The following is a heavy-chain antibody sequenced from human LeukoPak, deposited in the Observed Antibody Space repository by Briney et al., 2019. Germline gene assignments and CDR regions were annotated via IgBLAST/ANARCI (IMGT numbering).Heavy chain of an antibody. CDR1: GYTLTELS. V-gene: IGHV1-24*01. Sequence: ASVKVSCKVSGYTLTELSMHWVQQAPGKGLEWMGGFDPEDGETIYAQKFQGRVTMTEDTSTDTAYMELSSLRSEDTAVYYCATAPYSSGWYVFDYWGQGTLVTVSS. CDR3: ATAPYSSGWYVFDY. CDR2: FDPEDGET. J-gene: IGHJ4*02. D-gene: IGHD6-19*01.